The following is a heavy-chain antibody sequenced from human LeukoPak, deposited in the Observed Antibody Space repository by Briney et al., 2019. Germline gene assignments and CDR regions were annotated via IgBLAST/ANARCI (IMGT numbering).Heavy chain of an antibody. CDR1: GYTFTSYG. J-gene: IGHJ4*02. V-gene: IGHV1-18*01. CDR2: ISAYNGNT. Sequence: GASVKVSCKASGYTFTSYGISWVRQAPGQGLEWMGWISAYNGNTNYAQKLQGRVTMTTDTSTSTAYMELRSLRSDDTAVYYCARGADYDFWSGFKHIDYWGQGTLVSVSS. CDR3: ARGADYDFWSGFKHIDY. D-gene: IGHD3-3*01.